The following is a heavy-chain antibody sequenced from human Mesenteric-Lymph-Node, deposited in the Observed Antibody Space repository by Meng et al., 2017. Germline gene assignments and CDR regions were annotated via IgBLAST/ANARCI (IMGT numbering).Heavy chain of an antibody. J-gene: IGHJ4*02. CDR2: IYYSGST. CDR3: ARQSGYFDY. V-gene: IGHV4-61*01. Sequence: GQLQESGPGLVRPSETLSLPCTVAGGSVSSDNYYWSWIRQPPGKGLEWIGHIYYSGSTNYNPSLKSRVTISVDTSKNQFSLKLSSVTATDTAVYYCARQSGYFDYWGQGTLVTVSS. D-gene: IGHD3-10*01. CDR1: GGSVSSDNYY.